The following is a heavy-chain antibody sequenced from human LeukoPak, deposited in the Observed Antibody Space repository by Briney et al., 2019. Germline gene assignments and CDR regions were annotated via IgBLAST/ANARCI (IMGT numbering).Heavy chain of an antibody. V-gene: IGHV4-34*01. CDR1: GGSFSGCY. CDR3: ARDRVVVVAAMVIYYGMDV. D-gene: IGHD2-15*01. Sequence: SETLSLTCAVYGGSFSGCYWSWIRQPPGKGLEWIGEINHSGSTNYNPSLKSRVTISVDTSKNQFSLKLSSVTAADTAVYYCARDRVVVVAAMVIYYGMDVWGQGTTVTVSS. CDR2: INHSGST. J-gene: IGHJ6*02.